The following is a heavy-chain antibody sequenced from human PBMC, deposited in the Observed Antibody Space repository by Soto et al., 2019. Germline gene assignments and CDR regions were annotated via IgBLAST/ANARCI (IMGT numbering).Heavy chain of an antibody. V-gene: IGHV1-46*01. CDR3: ARDRRRDCYKLQARPHFDY. D-gene: IGHD2-21*01. CDR2: INPSGGST. Sequence: ASVKVSCKASGYTFTSYYMHWVRQAPGQGLEWMGIINPSGGSTSYAQKFQGRVTMTRDTSTSTVYMELSSLGSEDTAVYYCARDRRRDCYKLQARPHFDYWGQGTLVTVSS. CDR1: GYTFTSYY. J-gene: IGHJ4*02.